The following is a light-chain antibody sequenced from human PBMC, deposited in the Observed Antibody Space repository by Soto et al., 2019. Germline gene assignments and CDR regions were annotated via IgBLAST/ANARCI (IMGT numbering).Light chain of an antibody. CDR3: SSYSSSSTLV. Sequence: QSALTQPASESGSPGQSITIACTGTSSDVGGYNYVSWFQQHPGKAPKLMISEVSNRPSGVSNRFSASKSGNTASLTISGLQSEDEATYYCSSYSSSSTLVFGTGTKLTVL. CDR2: EVS. CDR1: SSDVGGYNY. V-gene: IGLV2-14*01. J-gene: IGLJ1*01.